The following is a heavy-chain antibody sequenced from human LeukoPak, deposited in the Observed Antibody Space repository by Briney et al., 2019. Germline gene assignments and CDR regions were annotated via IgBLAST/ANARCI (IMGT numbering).Heavy chain of an antibody. J-gene: IGHJ4*02. CDR3: AREGSQLGHIGY. CDR2: IDHSGST. CDR1: GGSFSGYY. V-gene: IGHV4-34*01. Sequence: SETLSLTCAVYGGSFSGYYWSWIRQPPGKGLEWIGEIDHSGSTNYNPSLKSRVTISVDTSKNQFSLKLSSVTAADTAVYYCAREGSQLGHIGYWGQGTLVTVSS. D-gene: IGHD6-6*01.